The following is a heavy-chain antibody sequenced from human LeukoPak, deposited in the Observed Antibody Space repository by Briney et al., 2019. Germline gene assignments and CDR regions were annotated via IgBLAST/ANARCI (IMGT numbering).Heavy chain of an antibody. Sequence: GGSLRLSCAASGFTFSSYGMHWVRQAPGKGPEWVAVMSYGGQNERYADSVKGRFTISRDNSKSTLCLQMNSLRAEDTAVYYCANRVIGYCFDYWGQGTLVTVSS. CDR2: MSYGGQNE. V-gene: IGHV3-33*05. J-gene: IGHJ4*02. D-gene: IGHD2-15*01. CDR1: GFTFSSYG. CDR3: ANRVIGYCFDY.